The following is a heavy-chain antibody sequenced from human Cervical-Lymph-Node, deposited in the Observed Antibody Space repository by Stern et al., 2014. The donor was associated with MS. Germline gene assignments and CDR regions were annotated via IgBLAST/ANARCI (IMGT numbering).Heavy chain of an antibody. CDR1: GGTFSSYT. Sequence: QVQLVQSGAEVKKPGSSVKVSCKASGGTFSSYTISWVRQAPGQGLEWMGRIIPILGIANYAQKFQGRVTITADKSPSTAYMELSSLRSEDTPVYYCARGTTSAAPFDYWGQGTLVTVSS. CDR3: ARGTTSAAPFDY. J-gene: IGHJ4*02. D-gene: IGHD1-14*01. V-gene: IGHV1-69*09. CDR2: IIPILGIA.